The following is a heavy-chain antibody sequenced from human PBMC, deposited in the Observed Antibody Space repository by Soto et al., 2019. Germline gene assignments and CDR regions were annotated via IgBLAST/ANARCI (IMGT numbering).Heavy chain of an antibody. J-gene: IGHJ5*02. Sequence: PGESLKISCKGSGYSFTSYWISWVRQMPGKGLEWMGRIDPSDSYTNYSPSFQGHVTISADKSISTAYLQWSSLKASDTAMYYCARLRLSTENYGDSRNWFDPWGQGTLVTVSS. CDR2: IDPSDSYT. CDR3: ARLRLSTENYGDSRNWFDP. V-gene: IGHV5-10-1*01. D-gene: IGHD4-17*01. CDR1: GYSFTSYW.